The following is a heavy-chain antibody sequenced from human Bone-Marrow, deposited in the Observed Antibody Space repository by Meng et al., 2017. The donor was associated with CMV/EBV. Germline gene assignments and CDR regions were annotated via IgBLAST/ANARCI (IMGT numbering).Heavy chain of an antibody. J-gene: IGHJ4*02. CDR3: ARVGSSRGYYFDY. CDR2: ISYDGSNK. CDR1: GFTFSSYA. V-gene: IGHV3-30-3*01. Sequence: GESLKISCAASGFTFSSYAMHWVRQAPGKGLEWVAVISYDGSNKYYADSVKGRFTISRDNSKNTLYLQMNGLRAEDTAVYYCARVGSSRGYYFDYWGQGTLVTVSS. D-gene: IGHD1-26*01.